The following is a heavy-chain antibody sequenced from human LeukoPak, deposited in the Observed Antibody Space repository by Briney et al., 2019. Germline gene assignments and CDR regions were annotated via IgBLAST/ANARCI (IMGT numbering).Heavy chain of an antibody. CDR1: GGSISSYY. CDR3: ARDSYGDYYFDY. J-gene: IGHJ4*02. V-gene: IGHV4-59*01. D-gene: IGHD4-17*01. CDR2: IYYSGST. Sequence: PSETLSLTCTVSGGSISSYYWSWIRQPPGKGLEWIGHIYYSGSTNYNPSLKSRVTISVDTSKNQFSLKLSSVTAADTAVYYCARDSYGDYYFDYWGQGTLVTVSS.